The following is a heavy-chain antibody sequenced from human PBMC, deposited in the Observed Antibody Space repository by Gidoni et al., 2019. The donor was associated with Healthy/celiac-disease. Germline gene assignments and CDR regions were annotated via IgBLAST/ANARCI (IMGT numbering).Heavy chain of an antibody. CDR1: GFTFDDYA. J-gene: IGHJ4*02. V-gene: IGHV3-9*01. CDR2: ISWNSGSI. Sequence: EVQLVESGGGLVQPGRSLRLSCAAPGFTFDDYAMHWVRQAPGKGLEWVSGISWNSGSIGYADSVKGRFTISRDNAKNSLYLQMNSLRAEDTALYYCAKTPDHYGSGLFDYWGQGTLVTVSS. CDR3: AKTPDHYGSGLFDY. D-gene: IGHD3-10*01.